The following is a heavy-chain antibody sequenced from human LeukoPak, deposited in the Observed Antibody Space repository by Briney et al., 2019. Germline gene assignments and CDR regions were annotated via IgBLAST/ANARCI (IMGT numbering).Heavy chain of an antibody. J-gene: IGHJ4*02. V-gene: IGHV3-53*01. CDR1: GFTVSSNY. CDR3: ARGSSRDGYNYDFDY. Sequence: GGSLRLSCAASGFTVSSNYMSWVRQAPGKGLEWASVIYSGGSTYYADSVKGRFTISRDNSKNTLYLRMNSLRAEDTAVYYCARGSSRDGYNYDFDYWGQGTLVTVSS. CDR2: IYSGGST. D-gene: IGHD5-24*01.